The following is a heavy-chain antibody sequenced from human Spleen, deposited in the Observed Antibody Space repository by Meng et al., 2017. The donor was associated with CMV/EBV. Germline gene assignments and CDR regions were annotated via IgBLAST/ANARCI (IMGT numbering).Heavy chain of an antibody. CDR2: ISSSGSTI. Sequence: GESLKISCAASGFTFSDYYMSWIRQAPGKGLEWVSYISSSGSTIYYADSVKGRFTISRDNAKNSLYLQMNSLRAEDTAVYYCARDLYDFWSGCAFDYWGQGTLVTVSS. J-gene: IGHJ4*02. V-gene: IGHV3-11*04. CDR1: GFTFSDYY. D-gene: IGHD3-3*01. CDR3: ARDLYDFWSGCAFDY.